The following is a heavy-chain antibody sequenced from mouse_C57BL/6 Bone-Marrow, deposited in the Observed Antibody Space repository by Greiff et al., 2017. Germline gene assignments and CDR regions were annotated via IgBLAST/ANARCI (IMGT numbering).Heavy chain of an antibody. CDR1: GYTFTSYW. Sequence: QVQLQQPGAELVKPGTSVKLSCKASGYTFTSYWMNWVKQRPGQGLEWIGVIDPSDSYTNYNQKFKGKATLTVDKSSSTAYMQLSSLTSEDSAVYYCARYGYSNYEEDYWGQGTTRTVSA. D-gene: IGHD2-5*01. J-gene: IGHJ2*01. V-gene: IGHV1-59*01. CDR3: ARYGYSNYEEDY. CDR2: IDPSDSYT.